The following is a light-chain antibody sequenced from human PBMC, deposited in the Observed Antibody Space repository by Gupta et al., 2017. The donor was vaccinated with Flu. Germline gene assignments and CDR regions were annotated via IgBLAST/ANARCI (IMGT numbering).Light chain of an antibody. Sequence: PSSVSASVGDTVTITCRASQGIGGSLAWFQQKPGKAPNPLIYAASSLEFGVPSRFSGSGSGTDFTLTISSLQPEDFATYYCQQASSFPLTFGGGTKVEIQ. CDR1: QGIGGS. V-gene: IGKV1-12*01. CDR2: AAS. J-gene: IGKJ4*01. CDR3: QQASSFPLT.